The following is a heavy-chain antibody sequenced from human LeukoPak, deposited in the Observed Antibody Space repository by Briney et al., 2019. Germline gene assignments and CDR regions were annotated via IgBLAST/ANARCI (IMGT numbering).Heavy chain of an antibody. CDR2: IIPIFGTA. CDR1: GGTFSSYA. V-gene: IGHV1-69*05. Sequence: GASVKVSCKASGGTFSSYAISWVRQAPGQGLEWMGRIIPIFGTANYAQKFQGRVTITTDESTSTAYMELGSLRSEDTAVYYCARGEWFGELLTTSSPFDYWGQGTLVTVSS. D-gene: IGHD3-10*01. CDR3: ARGEWFGELLTTSSPFDY. J-gene: IGHJ4*02.